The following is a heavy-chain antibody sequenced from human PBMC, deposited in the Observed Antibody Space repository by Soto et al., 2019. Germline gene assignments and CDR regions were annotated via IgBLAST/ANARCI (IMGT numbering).Heavy chain of an antibody. D-gene: IGHD4-17*01. CDR1: GGSIGRSSNY. J-gene: IGHJ6*02. CDR3: ARDYGDYYYYYGMDV. CDR2: IYYSGST. Sequence: GTPSLTCTVPGGSIGRSSNYCGGFRQPPGKGLEWIGSIYYSGSTYYNPSLKSRVTISVDTSKNQFSLKLSSVTAADTAVYYCARDYGDYYYYYGMDVWGQGTTVP. V-gene: IGHV4-39*01.